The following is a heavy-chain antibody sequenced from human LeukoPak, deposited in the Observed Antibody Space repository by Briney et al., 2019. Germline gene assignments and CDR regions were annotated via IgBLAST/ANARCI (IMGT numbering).Heavy chain of an antibody. D-gene: IGHD5-24*01. CDR1: GFTFSSYS. J-gene: IGHJ4*02. V-gene: IGHV3-23*01. CDR2: LISSGAST. CDR3: GRDSRWAQPDY. Sequence: GGSLRLSCAASGFTFSSYSMNWVRQAPGEGLEWVSGLISSGASTYYADSVKGRFTVSRDNSKNMVYLQINSLTAEDTAIYYCGRDSRWAQPDYWGQGTLVTVSS.